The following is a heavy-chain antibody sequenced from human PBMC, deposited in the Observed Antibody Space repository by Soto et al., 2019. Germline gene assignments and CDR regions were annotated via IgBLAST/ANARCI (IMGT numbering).Heavy chain of an antibody. Sequence: ASLKVSCKASGYTFTSYGISWVRQAPGQGLEWMGWISAYNGNTNYAQKLQGRVTMTTDTSTSTAYMELRSLRSDDTAVYYCAREVVGAFYFDNWGQGTLVTISS. D-gene: IGHD1-26*01. V-gene: IGHV1-18*01. CDR3: AREVVGAFYFDN. CDR1: GYTFTSYG. CDR2: ISAYNGNT. J-gene: IGHJ4*02.